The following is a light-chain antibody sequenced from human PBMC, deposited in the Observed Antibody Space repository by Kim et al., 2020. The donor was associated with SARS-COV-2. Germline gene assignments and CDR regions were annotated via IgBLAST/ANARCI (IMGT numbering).Light chain of an antibody. J-gene: IGKJ5*01. CDR1: QSLLHNNGITY. Sequence: ESASISCRSSQSLLHNNGITYLDWFLQKAGQSPHLLVYMGSTRASGVPERFNGSGSGTDFTLKISRVEAEYVGIYYCMQGTQTMAFGQGTRLEIK. V-gene: IGKV2-28*01. CDR2: MGS. CDR3: MQGTQTMA.